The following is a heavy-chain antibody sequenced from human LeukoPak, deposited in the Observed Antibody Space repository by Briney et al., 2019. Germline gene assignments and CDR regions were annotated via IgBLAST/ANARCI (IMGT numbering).Heavy chain of an antibody. Sequence: PSETLSLTCAVYGGSFSGYYWSWIRQPPGKGLEWIGEINHSGSTNYNPSLKSRVTISVDTSKNQFSLKLSSVTAADTAVYYCARLLGNYDFWSGYYSNWFDPWGQGTLVTVSS. CDR1: GGSFSGYY. D-gene: IGHD3-3*01. J-gene: IGHJ5*02. CDR2: INHSGST. CDR3: ARLLGNYDFWSGYYSNWFDP. V-gene: IGHV4-34*01.